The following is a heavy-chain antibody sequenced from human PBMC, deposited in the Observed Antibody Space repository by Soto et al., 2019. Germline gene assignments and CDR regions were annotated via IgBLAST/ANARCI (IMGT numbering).Heavy chain of an antibody. Sequence: GESLKISCKASGYSFSSYWIGWVRQMPGKGLEWMGIIYPGDSDTRYRPSFEGQVTISADKSISTAYLQWSSLKASDTATYYCARPINGGYVYWGQGTLVTVSS. J-gene: IGHJ4*02. CDR1: GYSFSSYW. CDR3: ARPINGGYVY. V-gene: IGHV5-51*01. CDR2: IYPGDSDT. D-gene: IGHD5-12*01.